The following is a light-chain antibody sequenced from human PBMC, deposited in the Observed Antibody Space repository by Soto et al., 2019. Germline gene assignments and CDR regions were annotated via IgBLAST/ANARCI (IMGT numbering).Light chain of an antibody. J-gene: IGLJ1*01. CDR2: DVG. CDR3: NSYRTVSTYV. CDR1: SSDIGGYNF. Sequence: QSVLTQPASVSGSPGQSITIACTGTSSDIGGYNFVSWYQQHPGKAPKLLIYDVGNRPSGVSNRFSGSKSGNTASLTISGPQAEDEAHYYCNSYRTVSTYVFGTGTKLTVL. V-gene: IGLV2-14*01.